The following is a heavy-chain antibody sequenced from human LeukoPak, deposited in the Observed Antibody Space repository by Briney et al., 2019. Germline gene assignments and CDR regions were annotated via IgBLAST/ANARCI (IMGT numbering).Heavy chain of an antibody. CDR3: ASPVDVEMARITYFQH. CDR1: GFTFSSYA. V-gene: IGHV3-30*04. Sequence: PGRSLRLSCAASGFTFSSYAMHWVRQAPGKGLEWVAVISYDGSNKYYADSVKGRFTISRDNSKNTLYLQMNSLRAEDTAVYYCASPVDVEMARITYFQHWGQGTLVTVSS. D-gene: IGHD5-24*01. CDR2: ISYDGSNK. J-gene: IGHJ1*01.